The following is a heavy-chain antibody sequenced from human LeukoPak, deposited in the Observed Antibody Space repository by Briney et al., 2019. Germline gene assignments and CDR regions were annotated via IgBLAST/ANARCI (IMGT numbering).Heavy chain of an antibody. CDR2: IFSGGGR. Sequence: GGSLRLSCAASGFTVSSNYMSWVRQAPGKGLDWVSVIFSGGGRNYADSVKGRFTISRDNSKNTLYLQMNSLRAEDTAVYYCATTWFDYWGQGTLVTVSS. D-gene: IGHD3-16*01. J-gene: IGHJ4*02. V-gene: IGHV3-53*01. CDR3: ATTWFDY. CDR1: GFTVSSNY.